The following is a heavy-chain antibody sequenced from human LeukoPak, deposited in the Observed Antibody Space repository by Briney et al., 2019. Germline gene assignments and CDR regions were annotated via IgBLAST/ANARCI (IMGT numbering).Heavy chain of an antibody. CDR3: ARDDSSGYYPYYYYYGMDV. CDR1: GFTFSSYE. Sequence: GGSLRLSCAASGFTFSSYEMNWVRQAPGKGLEWVSYISSSGSTIYYADSVKGRFTISRDNAKNSLYLQMSSLRAEDAAVYYCARDDSSGYYPYYYYYGMDVWGQGTTVTVSS. CDR2: ISSSGSTI. J-gene: IGHJ6*02. V-gene: IGHV3-48*03. D-gene: IGHD3-22*01.